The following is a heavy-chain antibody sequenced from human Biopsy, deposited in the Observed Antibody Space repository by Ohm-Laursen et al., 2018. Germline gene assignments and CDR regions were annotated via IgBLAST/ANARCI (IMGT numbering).Heavy chain of an antibody. CDR1: GGSFSGYY. CDR3: ARGRLRAVARFDY. CDR2: INHSGST. V-gene: IGHV4-34*01. J-gene: IGHJ4*02. D-gene: IGHD6-19*01. Sequence: GTRSLTCAVYGGSFSGYYWSWIRQPPGKGLEWIGEINHSGSTNYNPSLKSRVTISVDTSKNQFSLKLSSVTAADTAVYYCARGRLRAVARFDYWGQGTLVTVSS.